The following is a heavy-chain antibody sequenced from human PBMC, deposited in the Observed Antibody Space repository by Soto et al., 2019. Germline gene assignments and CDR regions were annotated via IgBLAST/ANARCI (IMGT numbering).Heavy chain of an antibody. CDR1: GFTFSRAW. J-gene: IGHJ4*02. CDR3: TTDVPSYGCSGGTCYVF. V-gene: IGHV3-15*01. CDR2: IKSRTNGGAT. D-gene: IGHD2-15*01. Sequence: EVQLVESGGGLEKPGGSLRLSCVASGFTFSRAWMSWVRQAPGKGLEWVGRIKSRTNGGATDYDAPVRGRFTISRDDSKNTIYLQMNSLKTEDTAVYYCTTDVPSYGCSGGTCYVFWGQGTLVTVSS.